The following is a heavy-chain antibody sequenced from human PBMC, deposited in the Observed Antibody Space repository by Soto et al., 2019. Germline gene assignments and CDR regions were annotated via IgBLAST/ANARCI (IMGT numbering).Heavy chain of an antibody. CDR1: GGTFSSYA. CDR3: ARDMVDGYYSYYYYGMDV. J-gene: IGHJ6*02. D-gene: IGHD2-8*01. V-gene: IGHV1-69*13. CDR2: IIPIFGTA. Sequence: ASVKFSCKASGGTFSSYAISWVRQAPGQGLEWMGGIIPIFGTANYAQKFQGRVAITADESTSTAYMELSSLRSEDTAVYYCARDMVDGYYSYYYYGMDVWGQGTTVTDSS.